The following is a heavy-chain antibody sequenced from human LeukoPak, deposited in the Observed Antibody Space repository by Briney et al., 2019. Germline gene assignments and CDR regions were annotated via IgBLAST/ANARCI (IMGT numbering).Heavy chain of an antibody. CDR1: GGSFSGYY. Sequence: SETLSLTCAVYGGSFSGYYWSWIRQPPGKGLEWIGEINHSGSTNYNPSLKSRVTISVDTSKNQFSLKLSSVTAADTAVYYCARGRDVDTAMVTSYSDYWGQGTLVTVSA. D-gene: IGHD5-18*01. CDR2: INHSGST. V-gene: IGHV4-34*01. J-gene: IGHJ4*02. CDR3: ARGRDVDTAMVTSYSDY.